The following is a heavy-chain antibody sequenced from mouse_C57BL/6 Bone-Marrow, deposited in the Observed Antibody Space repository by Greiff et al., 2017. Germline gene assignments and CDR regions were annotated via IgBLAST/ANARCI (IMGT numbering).Heavy chain of an antibody. J-gene: IGHJ3*01. CDR2: ISSGGSYT. V-gene: IGHV5-6*01. CDR1: GFTFSSYG. CDR3: ARQRLRLRRAWFAY. D-gene: IGHD3-2*02. Sequence: EVQVVESGGDLVKPGGSLKLSCAASGFTFSSYGMSWVRQTPDKRLEWVATISSGGSYTYYPDSVKGRFTISRDNAKNTLYLQMSSLKSEDTAMYYCARQRLRLRRAWFAYWGQGTLVTVSA.